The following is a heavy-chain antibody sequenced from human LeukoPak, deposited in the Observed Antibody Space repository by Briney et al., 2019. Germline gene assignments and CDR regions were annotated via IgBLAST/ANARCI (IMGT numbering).Heavy chain of an antibody. CDR3: ARARLLEFFGMDV. CDR1: RYTFTSYD. Sequence: ASVKVSCKASRYTFTSYDINWVRQATGQGLEWMGWMNPNSGSTGYAQKFQGRVTMTRNTSISTAYMELSSLGSGDTAVYYCARARLLEFFGMDVWGLGTTVTVSS. J-gene: IGHJ6*02. CDR2: MNPNSGST. D-gene: IGHD3-3*01. V-gene: IGHV1-8*01.